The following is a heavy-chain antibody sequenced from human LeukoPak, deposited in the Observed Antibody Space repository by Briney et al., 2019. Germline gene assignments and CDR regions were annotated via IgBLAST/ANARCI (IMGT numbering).Heavy chain of an antibody. Sequence: GGSLRLSCAASGFTFSSYAMSWVRQAPGKGLEWVSAISGSGGSTYYADSVKGRFTISRDNSKNTLRLQMNSLRAEDTAVYYCAKHSVPLYYDFWSGYLGYFDYWGQGTLVTVSS. CDR1: GFTFSSYA. J-gene: IGHJ4*02. V-gene: IGHV3-23*01. D-gene: IGHD3-3*01. CDR2: ISGSGGST. CDR3: AKHSVPLYYDFWSGYLGYFDY.